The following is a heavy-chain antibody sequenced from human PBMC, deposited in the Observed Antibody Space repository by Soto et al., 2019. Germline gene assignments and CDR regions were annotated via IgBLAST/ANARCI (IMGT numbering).Heavy chain of an antibody. CDR1: GFTFSSYA. J-gene: IGHJ3*02. Sequence: PGGSLRLSCAASGFTFSSYAMSWVRQAPGKGLEWVSAISGSGGSTYYADSVKGRFTISRDNSKNTLYLQMNSLRAEDTAVYYCAKDYDFWSGYLLHAFDIWGQGTMVTVSS. CDR2: ISGSGGST. CDR3: AKDYDFWSGYLLHAFDI. D-gene: IGHD3-3*01. V-gene: IGHV3-23*01.